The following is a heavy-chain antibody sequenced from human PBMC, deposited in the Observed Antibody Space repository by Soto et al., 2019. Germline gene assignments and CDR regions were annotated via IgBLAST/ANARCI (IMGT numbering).Heavy chain of an antibody. CDR2: IRNKAKTYTT. J-gene: IGHJ4*02. CDR3: VTPDHGGHAFDY. V-gene: IGHV3-72*01. CDR1: GFTFSDHY. D-gene: IGHD4-17*01. Sequence: EVQLVESGGGLVQPGGSLRLSCVVSGFTFSDHYMDWVRQAPGKGLEWVGRIRNKAKTYTTDYAASVKGRLTISRDDSKNSLYLQMNSLKAEDTAVYYCVTPDHGGHAFDYWGQGTLVTVSS.